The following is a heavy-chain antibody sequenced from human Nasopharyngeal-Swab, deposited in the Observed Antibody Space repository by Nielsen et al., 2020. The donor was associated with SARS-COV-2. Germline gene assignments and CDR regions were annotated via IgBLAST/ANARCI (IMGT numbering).Heavy chain of an antibody. J-gene: IGHJ6*02. D-gene: IGHD6-13*01. V-gene: IGHV2-26*01. CDR2: IFSNDEK. CDR3: ARTLLAAGGYYYYGMDV. Sequence: WIRQPPGKAPEWLAHIFSNDEKSYSTSLKSRLTISKDTSKSQVVLTMTNMDPVDTATYSCARTLLAAGGYYYYGMDVWGQGTTVTVSS.